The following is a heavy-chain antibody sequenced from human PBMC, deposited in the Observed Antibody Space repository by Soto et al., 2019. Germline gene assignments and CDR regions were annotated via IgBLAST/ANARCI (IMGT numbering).Heavy chain of an antibody. V-gene: IGHV1-18*04. J-gene: IGHJ5*02. CDR2: ISAYNGNT. D-gene: IGHD6-13*01. Sequence: GASVKVSCKASGYTFTSYGISWVRQAPGQGLEWMGWISAYNGNTNYAQKLQGRVTMTTDTSTSTAYMELRSLRSDDTAVYYCATTVEGYSSSWYRIDPWGQGTLVTVSS. CDR3: ATTVEGYSSSWYRIDP. CDR1: GYTFTSYG.